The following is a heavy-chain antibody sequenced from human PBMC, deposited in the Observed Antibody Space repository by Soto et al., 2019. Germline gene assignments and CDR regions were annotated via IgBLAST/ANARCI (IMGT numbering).Heavy chain of an antibody. CDR3: ARSDGSSSWYRPLDY. CDR1: GFTFSSYA. V-gene: IGHV3-30*14. J-gene: IGHJ4*02. CDR2: ISYDGSNK. D-gene: IGHD6-13*01. Sequence: GGSLRLSCAASGFTFSSYAMHWVRQAPGKGLEWVAVISYDGSNKYYADSVKGRFTISRDNSKNTLCLQMGSLRAEDMAVYYCARSDGSSSWYRPLDYWGQGTLVTVSS.